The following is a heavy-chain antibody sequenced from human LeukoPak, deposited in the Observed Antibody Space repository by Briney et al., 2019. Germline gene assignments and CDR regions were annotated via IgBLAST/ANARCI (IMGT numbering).Heavy chain of an antibody. J-gene: IGHJ4*02. D-gene: IGHD3-22*01. CDR3: AREVRGYYFDY. Sequence: GGSLRLSCAASGFIVSSSYMSWVRQAPGKGLEWVSIISSGGNTYYADSVKGRFTISRDISKNTLYLQMNGLRAEDTAVYYCAREVRGYYFDYWGQGTLVTVSS. CDR1: GFIVSSSY. CDR2: ISSGGNT. V-gene: IGHV3-53*01.